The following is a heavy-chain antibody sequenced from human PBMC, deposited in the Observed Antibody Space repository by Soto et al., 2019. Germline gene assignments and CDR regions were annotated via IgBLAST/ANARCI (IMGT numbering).Heavy chain of an antibody. CDR3: TSIFSYQLLLFDY. V-gene: IGHV3-15*01. Sequence: GGSLRLSCAASGFTFSNAWMSWVRHAPGKGLEWVGRMKSKTDGGTTDYAAPVKGRFNISRDDSKNTLYLQMNSLKTEDTAVYYCTSIFSYQLLLFDYWGQGTLVTVSS. CDR1: GFTFSNAW. J-gene: IGHJ4*02. CDR2: MKSKTDGGTT. D-gene: IGHD2-2*01.